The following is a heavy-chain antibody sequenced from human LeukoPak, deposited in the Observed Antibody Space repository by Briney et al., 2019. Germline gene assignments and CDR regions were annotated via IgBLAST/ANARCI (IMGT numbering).Heavy chain of an antibody. D-gene: IGHD3-10*01. CDR1: GYTFTGYY. CDR2: INPNSGGT. V-gene: IGHV1-2*02. Sequence: ASVKVSCKGSGYTFTGYYMHWVRQAPGQGLEWMGWINPNSGGTNYAQKFQGRVTMTRDTSISTAYMELSRLRSDDTAVYYCARGGITMVQGAIIRNWFDPWGQGTLVTVSS. CDR3: ARGGITMVQGAIIRNWFDP. J-gene: IGHJ5*02.